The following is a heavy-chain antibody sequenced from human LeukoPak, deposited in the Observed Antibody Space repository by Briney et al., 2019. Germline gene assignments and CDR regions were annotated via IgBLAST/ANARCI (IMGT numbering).Heavy chain of an antibody. CDR3: ARDDGPNSSGWSRFDY. CDR2: IIPIFGTA. J-gene: IGHJ4*02. CDR1: GGTFSSYA. D-gene: IGHD6-19*01. V-gene: IGHV1-69*13. Sequence: SVKVSCKASGGTFSSYAISWVRQAPGQGLEWMGGIIPIFGTANYAQKFQGRVTITADESTSTAYMELSSLRSEAAAVYYCARDDGPNSSGWSRFDYWGQGTLVTVSS.